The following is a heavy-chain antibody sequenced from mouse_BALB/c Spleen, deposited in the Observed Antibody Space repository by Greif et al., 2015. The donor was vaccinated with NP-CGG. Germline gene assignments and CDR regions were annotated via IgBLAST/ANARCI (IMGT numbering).Heavy chain of an antibody. Sequence: EVQLQQPGPELVKPGASVKISCETSGYTFTKYTMHWVKQSHGKSLEWIGGINPNNGGTSYNQKFKGKATLTVDKSSSTAYMELRSLTSEDPAVYYCARNGFYYDYDAGFAYWGQGTLVTVSA. D-gene: IGHD2-4*01. V-gene: IGHV1-18*01. CDR3: ARNGFYYDYDAGFAY. CDR1: GYTFTKYT. CDR2: INPNNGGT. J-gene: IGHJ3*01.